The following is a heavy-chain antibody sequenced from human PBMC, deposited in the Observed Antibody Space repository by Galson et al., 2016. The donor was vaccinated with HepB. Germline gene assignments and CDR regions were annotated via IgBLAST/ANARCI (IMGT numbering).Heavy chain of an antibody. CDR2: IYPGDSDT. CDR1: GYSFTSYW. D-gene: IGHD3-22*01. J-gene: IGHJ4*02. Sequence: QSGAEVKKPGESLKISCKGSGYSFTSYWIGWVRQMPGKGLEWMGIIYPGDSDTRYSPSFQGQVTISADKSISTAYLQWSSLKASDTAMYYCARHPPYYYDSSGYPSRGVDWGQGTLVTVSS. CDR3: ARHPPYYYDSSGYPSRGVD. V-gene: IGHV5-51*01.